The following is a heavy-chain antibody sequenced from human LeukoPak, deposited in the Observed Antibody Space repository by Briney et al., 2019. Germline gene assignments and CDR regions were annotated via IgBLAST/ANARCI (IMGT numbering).Heavy chain of an antibody. D-gene: IGHD2-21*02. J-gene: IGHJ6*02. CDR1: GGSISSGSYY. CDR3: ASGGDSNYYYYYGMDV. Sequence: SETLSLTCTVSGGSISSGSYYWSWIRQPAGKGLEWIGRIYTSGSTNYNPSLKSRVTISVDTSKNQFSLKLSSVTAADTAAYYCASGGDSNYYYYYGMDVWGQGTTVTVSS. CDR2: IYTSGST. V-gene: IGHV4-61*02.